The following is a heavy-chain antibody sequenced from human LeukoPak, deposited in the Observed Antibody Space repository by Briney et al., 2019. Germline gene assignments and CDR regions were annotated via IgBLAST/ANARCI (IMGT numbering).Heavy chain of an antibody. CDR2: ISSSSSYI. V-gene: IGHV3-21*01. J-gene: IGHJ4*02. Sequence: GGSLRLSCAASGFTFSSYSMNWVRQAPGKGLEWVSSISSSSSYIYYADSVEGRFTISRDNAKNSLYLQMNSLRAEDTAVYNCARGGYYDYVWGSYRNDYWGQGTLVTVSS. D-gene: IGHD3-16*02. CDR3: ARGGYYDYVWGSYRNDY. CDR1: GFTFSSYS.